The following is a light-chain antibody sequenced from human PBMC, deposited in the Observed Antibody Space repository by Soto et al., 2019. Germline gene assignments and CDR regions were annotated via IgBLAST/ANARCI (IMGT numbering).Light chain of an antibody. J-gene: IGLJ1*01. V-gene: IGLV3-21*02. CDR3: QVWDVSTVHYV. CDR2: EDS. CDR1: NIGSKT. Sequence: YELTQPPSMSVAPGQTARITCGGNNIGSKTVHWYQQKAGQAPVLVVYEDSDRPSGIPERFSGSNSGNTATLTISRVEAGDEADYYCQVWDVSTVHYVFGTGTKVTVL.